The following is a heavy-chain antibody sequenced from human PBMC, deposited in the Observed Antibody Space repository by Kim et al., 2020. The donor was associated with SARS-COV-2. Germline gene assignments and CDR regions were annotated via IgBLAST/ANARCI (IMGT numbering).Heavy chain of an antibody. CDR1: GYTFTSYG. D-gene: IGHD3-22*01. J-gene: IGHJ4*02. CDR2: ISAYNGNT. V-gene: IGHV1-18*01. CDR3: ARSRGSGVTMIVGVFSY. Sequence: ASVKVSCKASGYTFTSYGISWVRQAPGQGLEWMGWISAYNGNTNYAQKLQGRVTMTTDTSTSTAYMELRSLRSDDTAVYYCARSRGSGVTMIVGVFSYWGQGTLVSVSS.